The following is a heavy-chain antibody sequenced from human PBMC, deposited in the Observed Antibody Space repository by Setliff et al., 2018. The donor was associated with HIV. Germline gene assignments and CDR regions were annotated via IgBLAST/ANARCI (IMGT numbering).Heavy chain of an antibody. CDR2: IYYSGGT. CDR3: ARVSTDYVWGSFLSSGPYYFDF. D-gene: IGHD3-16*01. V-gene: IGHV4-39*07. J-gene: IGHJ4*02. Sequence: SETLSLTCTVSGGSISSSSHYWGWIRQPPGKGLEWIGSIYYSGGTYYNPSLKSRVTISVDTSKNQFSLKLTSVTAADTAAYFCARVSTDYVWGSFLSSGPYYFDFWGQGALVTVSS. CDR1: GGSISSSSHY.